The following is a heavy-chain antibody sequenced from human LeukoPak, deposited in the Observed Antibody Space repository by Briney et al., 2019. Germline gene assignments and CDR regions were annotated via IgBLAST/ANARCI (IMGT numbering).Heavy chain of an antibody. D-gene: IGHD1-26*01. J-gene: IGHJ4*02. CDR1: GYTFTGYY. Sequence: ASVKVSYKASGYTFTGYYMHWVRQAPGQGLEWMGWINPNSGGTNYAQKFQGRVTMTRDTSISTAYMELSRLGSDDTAVYYCARAYTPTMGGSYYYGYWGQGTLVTVSS. CDR3: ARAYTPTMGGSYYYGY. CDR2: INPNSGGT. V-gene: IGHV1-2*02.